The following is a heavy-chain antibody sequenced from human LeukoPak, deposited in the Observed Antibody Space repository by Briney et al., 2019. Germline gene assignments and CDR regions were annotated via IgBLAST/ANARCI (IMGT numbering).Heavy chain of an antibody. CDR2: ISWNSGSI. CDR3: ARVTTTVTTFDY. J-gene: IGHJ4*02. V-gene: IGHV3-9*01. D-gene: IGHD4-17*01. Sequence: GGSLRLSCAASGFTFDDYAMHWVRQAPGKGLEWVSGISWNSGSIGYADSVKGRFTISRDNAKNSLYLQMNSLRAEDTAVYYCARVTTTVTTFDYWGQGTLVTVSS. CDR1: GFTFDDYA.